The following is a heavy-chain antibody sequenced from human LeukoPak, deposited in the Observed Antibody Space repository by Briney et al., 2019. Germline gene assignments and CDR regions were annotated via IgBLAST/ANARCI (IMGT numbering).Heavy chain of an antibody. CDR3: ARDCSQTGGAVAATEGSYFDY. V-gene: IGHV3-30*03. CDR1: GFTFSSYG. Sequence: PGGSLRLSCAASGFTFSSYGMHWVRQAPGKGLEWVAVISYDGSNKYYADSVKGRFTISRDNSKNTLYLQMNSLRAEDTAIYYCARDCSQTGGAVAATEGSYFDYWGQGTLVTVSS. J-gene: IGHJ4*02. CDR2: ISYDGSNK. D-gene: IGHD6-19*01.